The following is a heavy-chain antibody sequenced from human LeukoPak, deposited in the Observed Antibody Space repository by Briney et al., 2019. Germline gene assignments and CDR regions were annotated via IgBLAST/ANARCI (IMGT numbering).Heavy chain of an antibody. CDR3: ARRPGN. D-gene: IGHD1-14*01. V-gene: IGHV3-23*01. CDR1: GFTFSNYA. J-gene: IGHJ4*02. Sequence: GGSLRLSCAASGFTFSNYAMSWVRQAPGKGLEWVSAISGSGDNTNYADSVKGRLTISRDSSKNTLFLQMNDLTVEDTARYYCARRPGNWGQGILDTVSS. CDR2: ISGSGDNT.